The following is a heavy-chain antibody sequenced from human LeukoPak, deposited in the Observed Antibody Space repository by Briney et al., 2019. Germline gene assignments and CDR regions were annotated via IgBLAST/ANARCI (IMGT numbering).Heavy chain of an antibody. Sequence: GGSLRLSCAASGFTFSSYAMHWVRQAPGKGLEWVAVISYDGSNKYYADSVKGRFTISRDNSKNTLYLQMYSLRAEDTAVYYCARAGYDILTGYYNYWGQGTLVTVSS. CDR3: ARAGYDILTGYYNY. CDR2: ISYDGSNK. V-gene: IGHV3-30-3*01. CDR1: GFTFSSYA. J-gene: IGHJ4*02. D-gene: IGHD3-9*01.